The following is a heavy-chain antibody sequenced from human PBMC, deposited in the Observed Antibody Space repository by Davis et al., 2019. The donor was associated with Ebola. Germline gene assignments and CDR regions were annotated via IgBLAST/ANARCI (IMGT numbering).Heavy chain of an antibody. V-gene: IGHV4-39*07. CDR1: GGSISSSCYY. CDR3: ARNSYWGWGGRFDP. CDR2: INHSGST. J-gene: IGHJ5*02. Sequence: GSLRLSCTVSGGSISSSCYYWVWLRQPPGKGLDWIRDINHSGSTNCNPSLTSRVTISVDTSKNPLSLKLSSVTAADTAVYYCARNSYWGWGGRFDPWGQGTLVTVSS. D-gene: IGHD7-27*01.